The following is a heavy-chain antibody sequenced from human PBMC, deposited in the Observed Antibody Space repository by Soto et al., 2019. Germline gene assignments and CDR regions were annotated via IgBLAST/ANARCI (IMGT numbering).Heavy chain of an antibody. J-gene: IGHJ5*02. V-gene: IGHV4-59*11. D-gene: IGHD3-22*01. CDR1: GGSMSNHY. CDR2: IYYSGST. Sequence: PSETLSLTCSVSGGSMSNHYWSWIRQPPGKGLEWIGDIYYSGSTDYNPSLKSRVSISVDTSKSQFLLKLNAVTAADTAVYFCARVSYYYDNSGYSYGWFGPWGQGTLVTVSS. CDR3: ARVSYYYDNSGYSYGWFGP.